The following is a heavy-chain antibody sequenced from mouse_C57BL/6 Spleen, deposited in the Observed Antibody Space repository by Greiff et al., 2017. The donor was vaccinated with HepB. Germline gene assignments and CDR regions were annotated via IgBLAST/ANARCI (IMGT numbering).Heavy chain of an antibody. V-gene: IGHV1-22*01. CDR1: GYTFTDYN. CDR2: INPNNGGT. D-gene: IGHD2-1*01. Sequence: EVQLQQSGPELVKPGASVKMSCKASGYTFTDYNMHWVKQSHGKSLEWIGYINPNNGGTSYNQKFKGKATLTVNKSSSTASMELRSLTSEDSAVYYCARWVNYHGYAMDYWGQGTAVTVAS. J-gene: IGHJ4*01. CDR3: ARWVNYHGYAMDY.